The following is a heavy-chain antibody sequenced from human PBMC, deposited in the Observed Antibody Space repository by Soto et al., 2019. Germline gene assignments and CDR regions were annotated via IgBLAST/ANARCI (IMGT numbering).Heavy chain of an antibody. CDR3: AKCAKGGMDV. Sequence: QVQLVESGGGVVQPGRSLRLSCAASGFTFSSYGMHWVRQAPGKGLEWVAVISYDGSNKYYADSVKGRFTISRDNSKNTLYLQMNSLRAEDTAVYYCAKCAKGGMDVWGQGTTVTVSS. V-gene: IGHV3-30*18. CDR2: ISYDGSNK. J-gene: IGHJ6*02. CDR1: GFTFSSYG.